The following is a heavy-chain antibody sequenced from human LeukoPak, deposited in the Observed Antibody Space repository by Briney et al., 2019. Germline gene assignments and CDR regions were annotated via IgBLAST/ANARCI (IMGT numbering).Heavy chain of an antibody. V-gene: IGHV3-21*01. CDR1: GYSFSSYS. J-gene: IGHJ3*02. Sequence: GGSLRLSCVGSGYSFSSYSMSWVRQAPGKGLEWVAYISSTSSSILYAESMKGRFTLSRDNANKSLNLQMNSLRAEDTAVYYCVRGGFAAFEIWGQGTMVTVSS. CDR2: ISSTSSSI. CDR3: VRGGFAAFEI.